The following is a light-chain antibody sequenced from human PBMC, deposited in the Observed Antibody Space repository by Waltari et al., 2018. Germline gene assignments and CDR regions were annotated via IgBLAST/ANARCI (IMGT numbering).Light chain of an antibody. J-gene: IGKJ1*01. V-gene: IGKV1-5*03. Sequence: DIQMTQSPSSLSASVGDRVTITCRASQGVSSWLAWYQQNPGKAPKLLIYKASSFQSGVPSRFSGSGSRTDFTLTISSLQPEDFATYYCQQYNSAPRTFGQGTKVEIK. CDR1: QGVSSW. CDR3: QQYNSAPRT. CDR2: KAS.